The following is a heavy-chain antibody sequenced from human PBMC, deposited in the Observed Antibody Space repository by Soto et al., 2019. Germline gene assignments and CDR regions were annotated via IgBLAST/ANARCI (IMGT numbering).Heavy chain of an antibody. V-gene: IGHV3-23*01. D-gene: IGHD1-26*01. Sequence: GASLKISCAASGLDFSSEVMCWVRQAPGKGLEWVSSISGSGRTIYHADSMRGRLAISRDNSKNSLYLQLNNLRVDDTAVYYCAKVGPSYYYGMDVWGQGTTVTVSS. CDR2: ISGSGRTI. J-gene: IGHJ6*02. CDR1: GLDFSSEV. CDR3: AKVGPSYYYGMDV.